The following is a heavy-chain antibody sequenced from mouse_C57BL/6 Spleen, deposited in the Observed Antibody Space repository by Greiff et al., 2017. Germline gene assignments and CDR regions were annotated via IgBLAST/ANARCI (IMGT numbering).Heavy chain of an antibody. CDR3: ARRAGYDYERYFDV. V-gene: IGHV1-85*01. D-gene: IGHD2-4*01. CDR1: GYTFTSYD. CDR2: IYPRDGSP. J-gene: IGHJ1*03. Sequence: QVQLQQSGPELVKPGASVKLSCKASGYTFTSYDINWVKQRPGQGLEWIGWIYPRDGSPKYNEKFKGKATLTVDTSSSTAYMERHSLTSEDSAVYFCARRAGYDYERYFDVWGTGTTVTVSS.